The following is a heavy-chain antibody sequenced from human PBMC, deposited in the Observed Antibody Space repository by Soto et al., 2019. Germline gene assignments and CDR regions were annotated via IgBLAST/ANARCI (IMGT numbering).Heavy chain of an antibody. D-gene: IGHD6-19*01. CDR2: ISATGGTT. CDR1: GFTFSDYA. J-gene: IGHJ4*02. CDR3: AKASSAWYGSKNYYLDS. Sequence: EVHLSESGGGVVQPGGSLRLSCVVSGFTFSDYAMDWVRQAPGKGLEWVSEISATGGTTNYADSVKDRYAISRDNSNNPLYLQLTNLRAEDTAMFYCAKASSAWYGSKNYYLDSWGQGALVTVSS. V-gene: IGHV3-23*01.